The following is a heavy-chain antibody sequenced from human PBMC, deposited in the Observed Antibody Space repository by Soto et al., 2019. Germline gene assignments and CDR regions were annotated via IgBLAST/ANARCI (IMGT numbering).Heavy chain of an antibody. CDR2: IYTSGST. CDR3: ARVGTMAKGVHMTSYYFDY. CDR1: GGSISSYY. Sequence: SETLSLTCTASGGSISSYYWSWIRQPAGKGLEWIGRIYTSGSTNYNPSLKSRVTMSVDTSKNQFSLKLSSVTAADTAVYYCARVGTMAKGVHMTSYYFDYWGQGTLVTVSS. V-gene: IGHV4-4*07. D-gene: IGHD3-10*01. J-gene: IGHJ4*02.